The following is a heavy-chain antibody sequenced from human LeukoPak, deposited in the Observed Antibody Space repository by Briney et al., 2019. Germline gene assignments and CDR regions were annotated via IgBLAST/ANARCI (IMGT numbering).Heavy chain of an antibody. J-gene: IGHJ4*02. CDR3: AKARCSSNSCSHFFDY. Sequence: GGSLRLSCAASGFTFSSYAMHWVRQAPGKGLEWVAVISYDGSNKYYADSVKGRFTISRDNSKNTLYLQMNSLRAEDTAVYYCAKARCSSNSCSHFFDYWGQGTLVTVSS. CDR2: ISYDGSNK. V-gene: IGHV3-30*18. D-gene: IGHD2-2*01. CDR1: GFTFSSYA.